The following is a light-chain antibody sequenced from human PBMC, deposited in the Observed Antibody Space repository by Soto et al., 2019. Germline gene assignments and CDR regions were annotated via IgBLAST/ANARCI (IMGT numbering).Light chain of an antibody. CDR3: QQYNSYPWT. V-gene: IGKV1-5*03. CDR1: QSISSW. CDR2: KAS. J-gene: IGKJ1*01. Sequence: DIQMTQSPSTLSASVGDRVTITCRASQSISSWLAWYQQKPGKAPKLLIYKASSLESGVPSRFSGSGSGTEFTLTISSLQPDDLAPYYCQQYNSYPWTFGQGTQVEIK.